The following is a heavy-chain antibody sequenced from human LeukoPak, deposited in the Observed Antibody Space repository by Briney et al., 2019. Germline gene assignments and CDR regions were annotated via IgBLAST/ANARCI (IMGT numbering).Heavy chain of an antibody. CDR1: GFTFSSNW. D-gene: IGHD3-22*01. Sequence: GGSLRLSCAASGFTFSSNWMHWVRQAPGKGLVWVSRINEDGSTTNYADSVKGRSTIFRDNAKNTLYLQMNSLRAEDTAVYYCATDYYDSSGSFDYWGQGTLVTVSS. J-gene: IGHJ4*02. CDR3: ATDYYDSSGSFDY. CDR2: INEDGSTT. V-gene: IGHV3-74*01.